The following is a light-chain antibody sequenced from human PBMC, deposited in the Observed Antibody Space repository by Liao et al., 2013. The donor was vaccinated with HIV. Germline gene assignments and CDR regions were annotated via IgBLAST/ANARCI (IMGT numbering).Light chain of an antibody. CDR2: QDT. Sequence: SYELTQPPSVSVSPGQTASITCSGDTLGDKNACWYQQRPGQSPVLVIYQDTKRPSGIPERFSGSNSGNTATLTISRVEAGDEADYFCQLWDSNSDHRYVFGSGTTVTVL. CDR3: QLWDSNSDHRYV. J-gene: IGLJ1*01. CDR1: TLGDKN. V-gene: IGLV3-1*01.